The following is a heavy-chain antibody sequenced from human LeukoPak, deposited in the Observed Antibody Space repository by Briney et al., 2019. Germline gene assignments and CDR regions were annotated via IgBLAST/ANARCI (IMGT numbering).Heavy chain of an antibody. D-gene: IGHD2-2*01. CDR2: ISADNGNT. CDR1: GYTFSSYA. V-gene: IGHV1-18*04. CDR3: ARILSSDCSSTSCYPDY. Sequence: ASVKVSCKASGYTFSSYAISWVRQAPGQGLEWMGWISADNGNTNHAQKFQGRVSLTTDTSTSTAYMELKTPTSDDTAVYYCARILSSDCSSTSCYPDYWGQGTLVTVSS. J-gene: IGHJ4*02.